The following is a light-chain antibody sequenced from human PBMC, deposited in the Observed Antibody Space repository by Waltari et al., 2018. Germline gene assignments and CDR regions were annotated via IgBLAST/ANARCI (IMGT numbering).Light chain of an antibody. J-gene: IGLJ3*02. CDR1: TSHTGNHS. CDR3: AAWDDALTGPL. Sequence: QALLTQPPSVSGPPGQTVTICCSGSTSHTGNHSVTWYLHVPGTAPQLLIFSDRQRHSGVPDRFSASKSGATASLVISGLQSEDEGDYYCAAWDDALTGPLFGGGTKLTVL. CDR2: SDR. V-gene: IGLV1-44*01.